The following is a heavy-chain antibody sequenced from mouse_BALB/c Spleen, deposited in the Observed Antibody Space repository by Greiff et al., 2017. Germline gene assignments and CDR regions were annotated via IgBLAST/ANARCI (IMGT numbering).Heavy chain of an antibody. J-gene: IGHJ2*01. D-gene: IGHD2-1*01. Sequence: QVQLKQSGAELAKPGASVKMSCKASGYTFTSYWMHWVKQRPGQGLEWIGYINPSTGYTEYNQKFKDKATLTADKSSSTAYMQLSSLTSEDSAVYYCARGLLYDYWGQGTTLTVSS. V-gene: IGHV1-7*01. CDR3: ARGLLYDY. CDR1: GYTFTSYW. CDR2: INPSTGYT.